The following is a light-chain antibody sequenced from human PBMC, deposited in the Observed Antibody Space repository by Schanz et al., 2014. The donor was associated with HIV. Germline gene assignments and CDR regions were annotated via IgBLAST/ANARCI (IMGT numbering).Light chain of an antibody. J-gene: IGLJ2*01. V-gene: IGLV2-23*02. CDR3: CSYAGSNNLI. CDR2: DVT. CDR1: SSDVGSYNL. Sequence: QSALTQPASVSGSPGQSITISCTGTSSDVGSYNLVSWYQQRPGKAPKLMIYDVTKRPSGVPDRFSGSKSGNTASLTISGLQAEDEADYYCCSYAGSNNLIFGGGTKVTVL.